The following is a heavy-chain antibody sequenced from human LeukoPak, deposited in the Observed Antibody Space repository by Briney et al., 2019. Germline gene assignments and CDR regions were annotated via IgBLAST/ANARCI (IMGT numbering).Heavy chain of an antibody. CDR3: ARVTGYMIEDYFDY. D-gene: IGHD3-22*01. V-gene: IGHV4-4*07. CDR1: GGSISSYY. Sequence: SETLSLTCTVSGGSISSYYWSWIRQPAGKGLEWIGRIYTSGSTNYNPSLKRRVTISVETSKNQFSLKLSSVTAADTAVYYCARVTGYMIEDYFDYWGQGTLVTVSS. CDR2: IYTSGST. J-gene: IGHJ4*02.